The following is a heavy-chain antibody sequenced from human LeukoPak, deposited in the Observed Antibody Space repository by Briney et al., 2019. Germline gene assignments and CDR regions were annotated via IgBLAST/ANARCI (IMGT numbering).Heavy chain of an antibody. J-gene: IGHJ4*02. CDR3: ATSPLAGS. CDR1: GFTVSSNY. V-gene: IGHV3-53*01. D-gene: IGHD3-10*01. CDR2: VYSVGNT. Sequence: GGSLRLSCVASGFTVSSNYMTWVRQAPGKGLEWVSVVYSVGNTYYADSVRGRFTISRDNSKNTLYLQMNSLRAEDTAVYYCATSPLAGSWGQGTLVTVSS.